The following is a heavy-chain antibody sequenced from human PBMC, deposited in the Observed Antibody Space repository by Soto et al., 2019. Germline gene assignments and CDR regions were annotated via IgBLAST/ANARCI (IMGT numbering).Heavy chain of an antibody. CDR2: ISSSGSTI. Sequence: GGYLRLSCAASGFTFSSYEMNWVRQAPGKGLEWVSYISSSGSTIYYADSVKGRFTISRDNAKNSLYLQMKSLRAEDTAVYCCARPFLSGFDPWGQGTLVTVAS. V-gene: IGHV3-48*03. J-gene: IGHJ5*02. CDR1: GFTFSSYE. CDR3: ARPFLSGFDP.